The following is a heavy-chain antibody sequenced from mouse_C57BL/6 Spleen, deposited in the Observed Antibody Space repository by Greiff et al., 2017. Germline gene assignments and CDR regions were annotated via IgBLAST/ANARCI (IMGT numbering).Heavy chain of an antibody. CDR3: GRCKYRSAWFAY. Sequence: EVKVVESGGGLVKPGGSLKLSCAASGFTFSDYGLHWVRQAPEKGLEWVAYISSGSSTLYYADTVKGRFTISRDNATNTLFRRMTSLRSEDTDMYYCGRCKYRSAWFAYWGQGTLVTVSA. CDR2: ISSGSSTL. D-gene: IGHD2-14*01. J-gene: IGHJ3*01. CDR1: GFTFSDYG. V-gene: IGHV5-17*01.